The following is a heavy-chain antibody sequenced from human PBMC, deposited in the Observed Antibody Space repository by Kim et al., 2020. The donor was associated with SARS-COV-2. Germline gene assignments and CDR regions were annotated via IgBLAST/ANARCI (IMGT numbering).Heavy chain of an antibody. CDR2: SAK. V-gene: IGHV3-7*01. D-gene: IGHD5-18*01. CDR3: GYSYGYAFDI. J-gene: IGHJ3*02. Sequence: SAKQYVDSVKGRFAISRDNAKNSGYLQMSNLRVDDTAVYFCGYSYGYAFDIWGQGTMVTVSS.